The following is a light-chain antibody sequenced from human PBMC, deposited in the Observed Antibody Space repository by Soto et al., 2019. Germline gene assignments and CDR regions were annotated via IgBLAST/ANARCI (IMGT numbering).Light chain of an antibody. CDR3: QQYNNWPALT. V-gene: IGKV3-15*01. J-gene: IGKJ4*01. CDR2: GAS. Sequence: EIVMTQSPATLSVSPGERATLSCRASQSVSSNLAWYQQKPGQAPRLLIYGASTRATGIPARFSGSRSGTEFTFTISSLQSEDFAVYYCQQYNNWPALTFGGGTKVEIK. CDR1: QSVSSN.